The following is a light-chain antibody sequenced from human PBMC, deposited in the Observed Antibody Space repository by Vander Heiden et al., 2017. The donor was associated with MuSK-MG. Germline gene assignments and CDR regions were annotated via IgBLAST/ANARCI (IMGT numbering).Light chain of an antibody. CDR2: GNS. V-gene: IGLV1-40*01. CDR3: QSYDSSSWV. Sequence: QSVLTQPPSVSGAPGQRVTISCTGSSPNIGAGYAVHWYQQLPGTAPKLLIYGNSNRPSGVPDRFSGSKSGTSASLAIAGLQAEDEADYYCQSYDSSSWVFGGGTKLTGL. CDR1: SPNIGAGYA. J-gene: IGLJ3*02.